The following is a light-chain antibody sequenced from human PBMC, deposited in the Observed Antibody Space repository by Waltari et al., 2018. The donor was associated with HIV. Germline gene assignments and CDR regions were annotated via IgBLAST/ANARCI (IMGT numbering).Light chain of an antibody. V-gene: IGLV1-51*01. Sequence: QAVLTQPPSVSAAPGQKVTIPCSGRSSNIGNNYVSWYQQFPGKAPKVLIYDNNKRPPGVPDRFSGSRSGTSATLGVAGLQTGDEADYYCGTWDTSLSAGVFGGGTKLTVL. J-gene: IGLJ3*02. CDR2: DNN. CDR3: GTWDTSLSAGV. CDR1: SSNIGNNY.